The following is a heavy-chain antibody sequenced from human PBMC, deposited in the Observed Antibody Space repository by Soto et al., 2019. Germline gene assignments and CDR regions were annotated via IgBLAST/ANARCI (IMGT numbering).Heavy chain of an antibody. V-gene: IGHV3-23*01. J-gene: IGHJ5*02. Sequence: PGGSLRLSCAASGFNFNTFAMSWIRQAPGKGLEWVSHISSSGGSRDYADSVRGRFTISRDNSKHVLFLQMNSLRADDTATYYCPKAQPSPWTANWLDTWGKGTLVTVSS. CDR1: GFNFNTFA. CDR3: PKAQPSPWTANWLDT. CDR2: ISSSGGSR.